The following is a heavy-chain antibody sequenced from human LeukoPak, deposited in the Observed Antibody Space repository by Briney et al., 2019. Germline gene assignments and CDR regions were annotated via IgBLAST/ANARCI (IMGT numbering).Heavy chain of an antibody. Sequence: ASETLSLTCAVSGGSISGGGYSWSWIRQPPGKGLEWIGYIYYSGTTNYNPSLKSRVSISSDTSRNQFSLKLSSVSAADTAVYYCARVWVDYGDYLGDAFDIWGQGTLVTVSS. J-gene: IGHJ3*02. CDR1: GGSISGGGYS. CDR2: IYYSGTT. V-gene: IGHV4-61*08. D-gene: IGHD4-17*01. CDR3: ARVWVDYGDYLGDAFDI.